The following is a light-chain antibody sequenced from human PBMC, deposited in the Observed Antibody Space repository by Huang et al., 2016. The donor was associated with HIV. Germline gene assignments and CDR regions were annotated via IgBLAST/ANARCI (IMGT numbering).Light chain of an antibody. Sequence: DIQMTQSPSSVSASVGDRISFTCRASQDINRWLAWYQQKPGKAPKLLIYAASTLQGGVPSRFSGRVSGTGFTLTINNLQPEDFVTYFCQQAVSFPLTFGGGTKVEIK. CDR3: QQAVSFPLT. J-gene: IGKJ4*01. V-gene: IGKV1-12*01. CDR2: AAS. CDR1: QDINRW.